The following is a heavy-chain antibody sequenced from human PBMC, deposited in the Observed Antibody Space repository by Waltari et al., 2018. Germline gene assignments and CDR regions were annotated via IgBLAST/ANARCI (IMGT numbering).Heavy chain of an antibody. V-gene: IGHV1-24*01. D-gene: IGHD6-6*01. CDR2: FGPEAGET. CDR3: ATSEGERSSSKDHNWFDP. CDR1: GYTLTELS. J-gene: IGHJ5*02. Sequence: QVQLVQSGAEVKKPGASVKVSCKVSGYTLTELSMHWVRQAPGKGLEWMGGFGPEAGETIYAQKFQGRVTMTEDTSTDTAYMELSSLRTEDTAVYYCATSEGERSSSKDHNWFDPWGQISRATVSS.